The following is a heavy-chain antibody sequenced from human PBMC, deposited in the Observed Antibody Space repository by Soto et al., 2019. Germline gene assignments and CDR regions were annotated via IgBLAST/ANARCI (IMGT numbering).Heavy chain of an antibody. CDR3: ARHPPGGSSGWYLIDY. Sequence: EVQLVQSGAEVKKPGESLRISCKGSGYSFTSYWISWVRQMPGKGREWMGRIDPSDSYTNYSPSFQGHVTISADKSISTAYLQWSSLKASDTAMYYCARHPPGGSSGWYLIDYWGQGTLVTVSS. D-gene: IGHD6-19*01. CDR1: GYSFTSYW. J-gene: IGHJ4*02. CDR2: IDPSDSYT. V-gene: IGHV5-10-1*03.